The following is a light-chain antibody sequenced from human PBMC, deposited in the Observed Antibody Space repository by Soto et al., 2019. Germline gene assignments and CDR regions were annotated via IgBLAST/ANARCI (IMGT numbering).Light chain of an antibody. Sequence: EIVLTQSPGTLSLSPGERATLSCRASQSVSNNYLAWYQRKPGQAPSLLIYGASTRATGIPARFSGSGSGTEFTLTISSLQSEDFAVYYCQQYNNWPLTFGGGTKVDIK. CDR2: GAS. CDR3: QQYNNWPLT. V-gene: IGKV3-15*01. CDR1: QSVSNN. J-gene: IGKJ4*01.